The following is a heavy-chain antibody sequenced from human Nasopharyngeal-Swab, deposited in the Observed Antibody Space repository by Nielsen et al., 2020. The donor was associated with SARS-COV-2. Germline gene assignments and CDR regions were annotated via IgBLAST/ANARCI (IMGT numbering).Heavy chain of an antibody. V-gene: IGHV3-33*01. J-gene: IGHJ5*02. D-gene: IGHD6-19*01. CDR1: GFTFSSYG. Sequence: GESLKISCAASGFTFSSYGMHWVRQAPGKGLEWVAVIWYDGSNKYYADSVKGRFTISRDNSKNTLYLQMNSLRAEDTAVYYCAREEAGYSSGWNNWFDPWGQGTLVNVSS. CDR3: AREEAGYSSGWNNWFDP. CDR2: IWYDGSNK.